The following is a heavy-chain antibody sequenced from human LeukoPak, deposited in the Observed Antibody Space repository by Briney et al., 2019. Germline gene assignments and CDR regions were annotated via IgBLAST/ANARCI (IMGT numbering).Heavy chain of an antibody. D-gene: IGHD5-12*01. CDR2: ISYDGSNK. CDR1: GFTFSSYG. CDR3: ASSDIVATSPLGY. J-gene: IGHJ4*02. Sequence: PGGSLRLSCAASGFTFSSYGMHWVRQAPGKGLEWVAVISYDGSNKYYADSVKGRFTISRDNSKNTLYLQMNSLRAEDTAVYYCASSDIVATSPLGYWGQGTLVTVSS. V-gene: IGHV3-30*03.